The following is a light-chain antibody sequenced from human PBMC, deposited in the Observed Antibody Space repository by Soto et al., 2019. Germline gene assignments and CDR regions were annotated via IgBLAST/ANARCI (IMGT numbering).Light chain of an antibody. CDR3: SSYTTSTTLV. J-gene: IGLJ3*02. CDR2: EVT. Sequence: QPASVSGSPGQSITISCTGTSSDVGAYNFVSWYQQHPGTAPKLIIYEVTNRPSGISNRFSGSKSGNTASLTISGLQAEDEADYYCSSYTTSTTLVFGGGTKVTVL. CDR1: SSDVGAYNF. V-gene: IGLV2-14*01.